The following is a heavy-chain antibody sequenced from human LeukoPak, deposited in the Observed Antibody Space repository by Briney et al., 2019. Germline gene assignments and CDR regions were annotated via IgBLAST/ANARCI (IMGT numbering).Heavy chain of an antibody. CDR1: GFTFSSYA. CDR3: ARDTYYYDSSGYYYVFYYYGMDV. Sequence: PGGPLRLSCAASGFTFSSYAMHWVRQAPGKGLEWVAVISYDGSNKYYADSVKGRFTISRDNSKNTLYLQMNSLRAEDTAVYYCARDTYYYDSSGYYYVFYYYGMDVWGQGTTVTVSS. J-gene: IGHJ6*02. V-gene: IGHV3-30-3*01. D-gene: IGHD3-22*01. CDR2: ISYDGSNK.